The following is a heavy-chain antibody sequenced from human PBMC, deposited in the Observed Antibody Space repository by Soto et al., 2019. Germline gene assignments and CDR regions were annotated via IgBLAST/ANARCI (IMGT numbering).Heavy chain of an antibody. CDR1: GGCVSSGSYY. CDR2: IYYSGST. CDR3: ARDAVAGTKKYYYYYGMDV. D-gene: IGHD6-19*01. J-gene: IGHJ6*02. V-gene: IGHV4-61*01. Sequence: SETLSLACTVSGGCVSSGSYYWSWILQPPGKGLELIGYIYYSGSTNYNPSLKSRVTISLDTSRNQFSLKLSSVTAADTAVYYCARDAVAGTKKYYYYYGMDVWGQGTTVTVSS.